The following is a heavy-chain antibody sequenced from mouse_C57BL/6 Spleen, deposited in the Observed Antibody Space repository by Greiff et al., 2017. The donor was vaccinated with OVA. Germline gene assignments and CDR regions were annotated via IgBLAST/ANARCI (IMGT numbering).Heavy chain of an antibody. J-gene: IGHJ1*03. CDR2: IYPGNSDT. CDR1: GYTFTSYW. CDR3: ARSCYGNPHGDIDD. D-gene: IGHD2-1*01. Sequence: DVQLQESGTVLARPGASVKMSCKTSGYTFTSYWMHWVKQRPGQGLEWIGAIYPGNSDTSYNQKFKGKATLTADTSASTAYMELNSLTYEDSADYYGARSCYGNPHGDIDDWGTGTTVTVSS. V-gene: IGHV1-5*01.